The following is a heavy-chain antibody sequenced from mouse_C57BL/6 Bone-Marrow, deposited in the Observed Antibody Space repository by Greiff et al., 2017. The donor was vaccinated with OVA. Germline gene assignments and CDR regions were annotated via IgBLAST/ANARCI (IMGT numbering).Heavy chain of an antibody. D-gene: IGHD2-1*01. CDR2: IDPENGDT. CDR1: GFNIKGDY. J-gene: IGHJ3*01. Sequence: VQLKESGAELVRPGASVKLSCTASGFNIKGDYMHWVKQRPEKGLEWIGWIDPENGDTEYASKFQGQVTITADTSYNTLYLQISSQTSDDTADYYGTTGTYGNGAYWGQGTLVTVSA. CDR3: TTGTYGNGAY. V-gene: IGHV14-4*01.